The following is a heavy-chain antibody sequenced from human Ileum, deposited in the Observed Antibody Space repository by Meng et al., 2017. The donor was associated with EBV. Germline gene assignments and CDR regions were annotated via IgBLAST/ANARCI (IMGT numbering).Heavy chain of an antibody. CDR1: VGPISSSNW. CDR3: ARVGQWLPIDY. CDR2: IYHSGST. Sequence: QMQLQESGPGLWNLTGTLSLPSAVSVGPISSSNWWRWVRQHPGKGLEWIGEIYHSGSTNYNPSLKSRVTMSVDKSKNQFSLNLSSVTAADTAVYYCARVGQWLPIDYWGQGTLVTVSS. J-gene: IGHJ4*02. D-gene: IGHD6-19*01. V-gene: IGHV4-4*02.